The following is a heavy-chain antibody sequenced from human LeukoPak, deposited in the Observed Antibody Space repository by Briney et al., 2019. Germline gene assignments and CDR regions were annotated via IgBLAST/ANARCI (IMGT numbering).Heavy chain of an antibody. J-gene: IGHJ3*02. Sequence: SETLSLTCTVSGGSISSGGYYWSWIRQPPGKGLEWIGYIYHSGSTYYNPSLKSRVTISVDRSKNQFSLKLSSVTAADTAVYYCARSVDIVVVPAAMHDAFDIWGQGTMVTVSS. CDR1: GGSISSGGYY. CDR2: IYHSGST. CDR3: ARSVDIVVVPAAMHDAFDI. V-gene: IGHV4-30-2*01. D-gene: IGHD2-2*01.